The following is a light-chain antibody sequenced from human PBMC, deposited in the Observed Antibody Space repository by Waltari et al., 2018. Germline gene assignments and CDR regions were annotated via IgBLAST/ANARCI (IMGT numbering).Light chain of an antibody. CDR1: SSNIGSYY. Sequence: QSLLTQPPSASGTPGQRVTISCSGSSSNIGSYYVYWYQQLPGTAPKLLIDGNNQRPSGVPDRCSGSKSGTSDSLAISGLRSEDEADYYCAAWDDRLRGVVFGGGTKLTV. CDR2: GNN. CDR3: AAWDDRLRGVV. J-gene: IGLJ2*01. V-gene: IGLV1-47*01.